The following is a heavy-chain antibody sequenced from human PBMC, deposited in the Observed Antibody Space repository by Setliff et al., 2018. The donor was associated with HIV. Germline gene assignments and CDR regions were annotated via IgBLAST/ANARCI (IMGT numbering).Heavy chain of an antibody. D-gene: IGHD1-26*01. Sequence: SETLSLTCTVSGGSITSADYYWTWIRQPAGKGLEWIGRFSVPGTTNYGPSFKSRLTIWVDMSKNQFSLKLTSVTAADTALYYCARYRRFADYIDVWGKGTTVTVSS. J-gene: IGHJ6*03. CDR1: GGSITSADYY. CDR2: FSVPGTT. CDR3: ARYRRFADYIDV. V-gene: IGHV4-61*02.